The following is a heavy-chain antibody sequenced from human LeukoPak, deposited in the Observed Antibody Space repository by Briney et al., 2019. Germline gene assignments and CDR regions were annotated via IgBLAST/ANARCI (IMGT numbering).Heavy chain of an antibody. CDR1: GFTVSSNY. Sequence: GGSLRLSCAASGFTVSSNYMSWVRQAPGKGLEWVSVIYSGGSTYYADSVKGRLTISRDNSKNTLYLQMNSLRAEDTAVYYCASPDDSSGSHAFDIWGQGTMVTVSS. V-gene: IGHV3-66*01. D-gene: IGHD3-22*01. CDR2: IYSGGST. CDR3: ASPDDSSGSHAFDI. J-gene: IGHJ3*02.